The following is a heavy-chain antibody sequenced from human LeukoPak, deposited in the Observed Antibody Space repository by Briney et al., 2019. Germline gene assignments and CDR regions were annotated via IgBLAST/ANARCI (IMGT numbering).Heavy chain of an antibody. V-gene: IGHV4-30-4*01. CDR2: IYYSGST. Sequence: SETLSLTCTVSGGSISSGNYYWTWIRQPPGKGLEWIGYIYYSGSTFYNPSLKSRVTISVDTSKNEFSLKLSSVTAADTAVYYCAREFWSGSYSDKWGQGTLVTVSS. D-gene: IGHD3-3*01. J-gene: IGHJ4*02. CDR3: AREFWSGSYSDK. CDR1: GGSISSGNYY.